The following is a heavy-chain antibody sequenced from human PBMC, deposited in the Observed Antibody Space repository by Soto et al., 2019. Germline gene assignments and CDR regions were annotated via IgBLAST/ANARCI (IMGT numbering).Heavy chain of an antibody. CDR2: ISGSGGST. CDR3: AKVRPAYDSSGLDY. J-gene: IGHJ4*02. D-gene: IGHD3-22*01. Sequence: PGGSLRLSCAASGFTFSSYAMIWVRQAPGKGLEWVSAISGSGGSTYYADSVKGRFTISRDNSKNTLYLQMNSLRAEDTAVYYCAKVRPAYDSSGLDYWGQGTLVTVSS. V-gene: IGHV3-23*01. CDR1: GFTFSSYA.